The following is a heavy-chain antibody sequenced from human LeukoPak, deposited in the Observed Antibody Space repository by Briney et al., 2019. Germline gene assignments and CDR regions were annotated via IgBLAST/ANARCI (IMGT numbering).Heavy chain of an antibody. Sequence: SETLSLTCSVSGDSISSGNYYWGWIRQPPGKGLEWIGNLYYSGTTYYNPSFKSRVTISVDTSKNQFSLKLSSVTAADTAVYYCAREKTYYYGSGSYCDYWGQGTLVTVSS. CDR3: AREKTYYYGSGSYCDY. D-gene: IGHD3-10*01. V-gene: IGHV4-39*02. J-gene: IGHJ4*02. CDR2: LYYSGTT. CDR1: GDSISSGNYY.